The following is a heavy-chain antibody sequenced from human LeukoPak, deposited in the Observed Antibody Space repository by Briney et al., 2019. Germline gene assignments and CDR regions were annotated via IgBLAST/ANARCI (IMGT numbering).Heavy chain of an antibody. J-gene: IGHJ4*02. CDR3: ARDQISGSYVYYFDY. Sequence: PGGSLRLSCAPSGFTFSSYGMHWVRQAPGKGLEWVAVIWYVGSNKYYADSVKGRFTISRDNSKNTLYLQMNSLRAEDTAVYYCARDQISGSYVYYFDYWGQGTLVTVRS. V-gene: IGHV3-33*01. CDR2: IWYVGSNK. CDR1: GFTFSSYG. D-gene: IGHD1-26*01.